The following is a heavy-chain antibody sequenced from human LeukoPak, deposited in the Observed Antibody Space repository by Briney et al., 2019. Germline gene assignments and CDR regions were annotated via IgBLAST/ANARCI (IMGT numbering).Heavy chain of an antibody. CDR1: GGSISSSSYY. CDR2: IYYSGST. V-gene: IGHV4-39*01. J-gene: IGHJ4*02. D-gene: IGHD3-16*02. Sequence: SETLPLTCTVSGGSISSSSYYWGWIRQPPGKGLEWIGSIYYSGSTYYNPSLKSRVTISVDTSKNQFSLKLSSVTAADTAVYYCARKGTTYYDYIWGSYRDKYYFDYWGQGTLVTVSS. CDR3: ARKGTTYYDYIWGSYRDKYYFDY.